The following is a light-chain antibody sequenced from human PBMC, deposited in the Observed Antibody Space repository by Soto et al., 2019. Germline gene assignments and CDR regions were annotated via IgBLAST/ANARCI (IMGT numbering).Light chain of an antibody. CDR3: SSYAGSNNFVL. CDR1: SSDVGGYKY. Sequence: QSVLTQPPSASGSPGQSVTISCTGTSSDVGGYKYVSWYQQHPGKVPKLMIYEVSKRPSGVPDRFSGSKSGNTASLTVSGLQAEDEADYYCSSYAGSNNFVLFGGGTKLTVL. V-gene: IGLV2-8*01. CDR2: EVS. J-gene: IGLJ2*01.